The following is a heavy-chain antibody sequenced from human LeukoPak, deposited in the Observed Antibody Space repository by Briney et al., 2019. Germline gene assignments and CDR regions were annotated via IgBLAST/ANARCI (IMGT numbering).Heavy chain of an antibody. CDR2: ISSSSSYI. V-gene: IGHV3-21*01. J-gene: IGHJ3*02. Sequence: GGSLRLSCAASGFTFSSYSMNWVRQAPGKGLEWVSSISSSSSYIYYADSVKGRFTISRDNAKNSLYLQMNSLRAEDTAVYYCARDPTGTGGDAFDIWGQGTMVTVSP. CDR3: ARDPTGTGGDAFDI. D-gene: IGHD3-10*01. CDR1: GFTFSSYS.